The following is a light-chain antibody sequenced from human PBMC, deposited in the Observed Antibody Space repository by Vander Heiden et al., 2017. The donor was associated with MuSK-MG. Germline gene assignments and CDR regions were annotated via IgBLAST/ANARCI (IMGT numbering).Light chain of an antibody. J-gene: IGKJ1*01. Sequence: DIQMTQSPSTLSASVGDRVTITCRASQSISWRLAWYQQRPGNAPNLLIYRASSLQSGVPSRFSGSGSGTEFTLTISSLQPGDFAAYYCQQYHTAWTFGQGTKVEIK. CDR3: QQYHTAWT. CDR1: QSISWR. CDR2: RAS. V-gene: IGKV1-5*03.